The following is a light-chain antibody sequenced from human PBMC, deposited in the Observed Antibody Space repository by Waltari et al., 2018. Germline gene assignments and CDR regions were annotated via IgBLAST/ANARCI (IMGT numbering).Light chain of an antibody. CDR1: QSISSY. J-gene: IGKJ1*01. CDR3: QQSYSTPQT. V-gene: IGKV1-39*01. CDR2: AVS. Sequence: DIQMTQSPSSLSASVGDRVTITCRASQSISSYLSWYQQKPGKAPKLLMYAVSSLQSGVPSRFSGSGSGTDFTLTISSLQPEDFAIYYCQQSYSTPQTFGRGTKVEIK.